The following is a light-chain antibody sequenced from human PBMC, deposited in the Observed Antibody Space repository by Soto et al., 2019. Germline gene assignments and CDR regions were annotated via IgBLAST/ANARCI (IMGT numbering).Light chain of an antibody. CDR2: DAS. V-gene: IGKV3-11*01. J-gene: IGKJ2*01. Sequence: EIVLTQSPATLSLYPGERATLSCRASQSVISYLGWYQQKPGQAPRLLIYDASNRATGIPDRFSCSGSGTDFTLPSSRLEPEDVAVYYFQQRSNWPRTFGQGTKLEIK. CDR1: QSVISY. CDR3: QQRSNWPRT.